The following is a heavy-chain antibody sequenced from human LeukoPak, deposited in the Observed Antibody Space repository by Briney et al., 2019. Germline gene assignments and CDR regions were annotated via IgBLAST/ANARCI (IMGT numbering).Heavy chain of an antibody. CDR3: AKDRAPDRSGWYDWFDP. Sequence: GGSLRLSCAASGFTFSSYAMSWVRQAPGKGLEWVSAISGSGGSTYYADSAKGRFTISRDNSKNTLYLQMNSLRAEDTAVYYCAKDRAPDRSGWYDWFDPWGQGTLVTVSS. V-gene: IGHV3-23*01. CDR1: GFTFSSYA. J-gene: IGHJ5*02. CDR2: ISGSGGST. D-gene: IGHD6-19*01.